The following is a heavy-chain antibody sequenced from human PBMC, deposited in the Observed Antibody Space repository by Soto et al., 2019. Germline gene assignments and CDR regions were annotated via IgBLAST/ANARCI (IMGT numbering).Heavy chain of an antibody. Sequence: QVQLQESGPGLVKPSQTLSLTCTASDGSIDSGSYYRSWVRQYPGKGLEWIGSIHYSGSIYYSPSLRSRLTMSADTSKNQFSLKLSSVTVADTAVYYCTRGLDRAKLGYWGQGIQVIVSS. J-gene: IGHJ4*02. V-gene: IGHV4-31*03. CDR1: DGSIDSGSYY. CDR3: TRGLDRAKLGY. CDR2: IHYSGSI. D-gene: IGHD1-26*01.